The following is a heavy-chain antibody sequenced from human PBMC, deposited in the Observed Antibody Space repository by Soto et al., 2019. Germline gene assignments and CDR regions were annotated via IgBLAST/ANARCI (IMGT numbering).Heavy chain of an antibody. J-gene: IGHJ4*02. CDR3: VRDSPATIRGISFDY. V-gene: IGHV3-48*01. CDR1: GFSFGDYG. Sequence: EVQLVESGGGLVQPGGSLRLSCATAGFSFGDYGMNWVRHAPGKGLEWVSYIRGSGSPIYYTDSVRGRFPISRDNAKNSLFLQMDSLRAEDTAVYYCVRDSPATIRGISFDYWGPGTLVTVSS. D-gene: IGHD3-10*01. CDR2: IRGSGSPI.